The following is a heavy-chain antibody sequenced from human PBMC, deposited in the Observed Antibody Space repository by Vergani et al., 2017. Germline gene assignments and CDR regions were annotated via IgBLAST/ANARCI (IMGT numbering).Heavy chain of an antibody. CDR1: GFTFNQYG. D-gene: IGHD5-12*01. Sequence: QVQLVESGGGVVQPGRSLRLSCAASGFTFNQYGMHWVRQAPGKGLEWVAVTWYDGNNKQYADSVKGRFTISRDNSKSTMYLQMNSLRDEDTGVYYCARDRVDIVATTTYYYYYYGMDVWGQGP. CDR3: ARDRVDIVATTTYYYYYYGMDV. V-gene: IGHV3-33*01. J-gene: IGHJ6*02. CDR2: TWYDGNNK.